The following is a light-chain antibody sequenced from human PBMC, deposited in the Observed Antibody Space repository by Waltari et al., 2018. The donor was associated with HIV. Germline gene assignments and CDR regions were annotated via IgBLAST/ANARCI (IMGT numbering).Light chain of an antibody. CDR3: SSYTTTTTIL. CDR2: EVT. J-gene: IGLJ3*02. V-gene: IGLV2-14*01. CDR1: NSDIGGYNY. Sequence: QSALTQPASVSGSPGQSITISCTGTNSDIGGYNYVSWYQQHPGKAPNLLIYEVTHRPSGISYRFSGSKSGNTASMTISGLQAEDEADYYCSSYTTTTTILFGGGTKVTVL.